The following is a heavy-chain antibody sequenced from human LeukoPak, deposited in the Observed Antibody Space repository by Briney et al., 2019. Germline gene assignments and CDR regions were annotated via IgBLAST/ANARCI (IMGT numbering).Heavy chain of an antibody. D-gene: IGHD2-2*01. CDR3: ARGRPNLYCSSTSCYHYYYYGMDV. CDR2: XXHSGST. V-gene: IGHV4-34*01. J-gene: IGHJ6*02. Sequence: LXCAVXXGSXSGYYWSWIRQPPGKGXEWIGXXXHSGSTNYNPSLTSRVTISVDTSKNQFSLKLSSVTAADTAVYYCARGRPNLYCSSTSCYHYYYYGMDVWGQGTTVTVSS. CDR1: XGSXSGYY.